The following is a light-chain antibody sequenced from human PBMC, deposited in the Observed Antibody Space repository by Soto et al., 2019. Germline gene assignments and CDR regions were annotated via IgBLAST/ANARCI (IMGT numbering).Light chain of an antibody. CDR2: DAS. Sequence: EIVLTQSPATLSLSPGERATLSCRASQTINNYLAWYQQKPGQAPRLLVYDASYRAIGIPARFSGSGSGTDLTLTISSLEPEDFAVYSCPQRSEWPPRLTFGGGTKVEIK. J-gene: IGKJ4*01. CDR1: QTINNY. CDR3: PQRSEWPPRLT. V-gene: IGKV3-11*01.